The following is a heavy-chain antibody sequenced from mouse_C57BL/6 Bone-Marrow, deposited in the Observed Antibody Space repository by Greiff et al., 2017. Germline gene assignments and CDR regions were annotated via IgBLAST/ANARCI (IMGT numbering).Heavy chain of an antibody. J-gene: IGHJ2*01. V-gene: IGHV2-2*01. CDR1: GFSLTSYG. CDR3: ASRSYGY. D-gene: IGHD1-1*01. Sequence: VQGVESGPGLVQPSQSLSITCTVSGFSLTSYGVHWVRQSPGKGLEWLGVIWSGGSTDYNAAFISRLSISKDNSKSQVFFKMNSLQADDTAIYYCASRSYGYWGQGTTLTVSS. CDR2: IWSGGST.